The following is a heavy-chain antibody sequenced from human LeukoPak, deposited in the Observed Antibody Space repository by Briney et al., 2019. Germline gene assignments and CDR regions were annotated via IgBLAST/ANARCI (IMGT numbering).Heavy chain of an antibody. D-gene: IGHD4-17*01. CDR3: ARLDGERPDY. V-gene: IGHV4-39*07. J-gene: IGHJ4*02. Sequence: SETLSLTCTVSGGSISSSSYYWGWIRQPPGKGLEWIASIYYSGSTYYNPSLMSRVTISVDTSKNQFSLKLTSVTAADTAVYYCARLDGERPDYWGQGTLVTVSS. CDR2: IYYSGST. CDR1: GGSISSSSYY.